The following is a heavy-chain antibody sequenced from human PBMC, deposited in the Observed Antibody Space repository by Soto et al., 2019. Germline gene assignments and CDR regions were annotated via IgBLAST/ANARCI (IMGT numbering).Heavy chain of an antibody. CDR3: ARDSPGSGYYRYFQH. V-gene: IGHV4-31*03. CDR2: IYYSGST. J-gene: IGHJ1*01. CDR1: GGSISSGGYY. D-gene: IGHD3-22*01. Sequence: SETLSLTCTVSGGSISSGGYYWSWIRQHPGKGLEWIGYIYYSGSTYYNPSLKSRVTISVDTSKNQFSLKLSSVTAADTAVYYCARDSPGSGYYRYFQHWGQGTLVTVSS.